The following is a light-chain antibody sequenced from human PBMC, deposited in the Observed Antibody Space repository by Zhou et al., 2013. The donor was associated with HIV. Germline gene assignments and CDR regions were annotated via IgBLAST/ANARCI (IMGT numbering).Light chain of an antibody. V-gene: IGKV1-39*01. J-gene: IGKJ4*01. CDR1: QSITSY. Sequence: DIQMTQSPSSLSASVGDRVTITCRASQSITSYLNWSQQKPGTAPKLLISAASSLQSGVPSRFSGRGSGTLFTLTITSLQPEDSATYYCQQANSFPAITFGGGTKVEIK. CDR3: QQANSFPAIT. CDR2: AAS.